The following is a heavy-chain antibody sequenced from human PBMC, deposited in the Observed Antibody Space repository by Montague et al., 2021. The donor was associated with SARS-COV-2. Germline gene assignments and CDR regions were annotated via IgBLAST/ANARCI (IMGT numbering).Heavy chain of an antibody. V-gene: IGHV4-39*07. CDR1: GGSISSSNYY. J-gene: IGHJ6*02. CDR2: MYYSGST. D-gene: IGHD3-10*01. Sequence: SETLSLTCTVSGGSISSSNYYWVWIRQPPGKGLEWIGNMYYSGSTYYNPSLKIRVTVSIDTSKNQSSLKVSSVTAADTDVYYCARDDIVLQGVTKGMDVWGQGTTVTVSS. CDR3: ARDDIVLQGVTKGMDV.